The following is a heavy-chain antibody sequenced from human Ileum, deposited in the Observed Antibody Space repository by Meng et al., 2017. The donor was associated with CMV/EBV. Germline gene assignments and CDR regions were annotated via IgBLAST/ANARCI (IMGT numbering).Heavy chain of an antibody. J-gene: IGHJ6*02. V-gene: IGHV4-39*07. D-gene: IGHD2-2*03. Sequence: SETLSLTCTVPGGSISSSSYYWGWIRQPPGKGLEWIGSIYYSGSTYYNPSLKSRVTISVDTSKNQFSLKLSSVTAADTAVYYCARVVIVVVPAAIAEYYYYGMDVWGQGTTVTVSS. CDR3: ARVVIVVVPAAIAEYYYYGMDV. CDR2: IYYSGST. CDR1: GGSISSSSYY.